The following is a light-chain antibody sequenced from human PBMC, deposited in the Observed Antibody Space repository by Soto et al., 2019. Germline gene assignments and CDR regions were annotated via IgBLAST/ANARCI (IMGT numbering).Light chain of an antibody. CDR2: GAS. CDR1: QSVSNY. J-gene: IGKJ1*01. CDR3: HQYGGSPQT. Sequence: EIVMTQSPATLSVSPGERATLSCRASQSVSNYLAWYQRKPGQAPRLLIYGASSRATGIPDRFSGSGSGTDFTLTISRLEPEDFAVYYCHQYGGSPQTFGQGTKV. V-gene: IGKV3-20*01.